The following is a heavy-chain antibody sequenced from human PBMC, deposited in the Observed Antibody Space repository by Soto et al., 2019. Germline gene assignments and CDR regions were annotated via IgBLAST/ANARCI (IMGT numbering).Heavy chain of an antibody. CDR3: ARHRIVGATLDY. CDR1: GGSISSSSYY. Sequence: QLQLQESGPGLVKPSETLSLTCTVSGGSISSSSYYWGWIRQPPGKGLEWIGSIYYSGSTYYNPSLRGRVTISVDTSKNQFSLKLSSVTAADTAVYYCARHRIVGATLDYWGQGTLVTVSS. J-gene: IGHJ4*02. CDR2: IYYSGST. V-gene: IGHV4-39*01. D-gene: IGHD1-26*01.